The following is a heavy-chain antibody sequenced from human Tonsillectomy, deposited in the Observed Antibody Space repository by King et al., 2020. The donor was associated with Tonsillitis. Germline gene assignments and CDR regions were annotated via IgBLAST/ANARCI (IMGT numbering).Heavy chain of an antibody. CDR2: MYPSSGTT. CDR1: GYSFTTYY. V-gene: IGHV1-46*01. J-gene: IGHJ4*02. D-gene: IGHD3-10*01. Sequence: QLVQSGAAVKQPGASVKLSCKSSGYSFTTYYMHWVLQAPGQGLEYMGIMYPSSGTTFYAQKFQDRVTMTRDTSTSTVYMELSSLRADDTAFYYCIREKAGGYFDYWGQGTLVTVS. CDR3: IREKAGGYFDY.